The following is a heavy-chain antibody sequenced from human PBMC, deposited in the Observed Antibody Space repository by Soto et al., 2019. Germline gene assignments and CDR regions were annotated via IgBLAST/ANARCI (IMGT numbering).Heavy chain of an antibody. Sequence: LGESLKISCKGSGYSFTSYWIGWVRQMPGKGLEWMGVIYAGDSDSRYSPSFQGQVTISADKSISTAYLQWSSLKASDTAMYYCARHHCSSTSCFYDAFDIWGQGTMVTVSS. J-gene: IGHJ3*02. CDR1: GYSFTSYW. CDR3: ARHHCSSTSCFYDAFDI. D-gene: IGHD2-2*01. V-gene: IGHV5-51*01. CDR2: IYAGDSDS.